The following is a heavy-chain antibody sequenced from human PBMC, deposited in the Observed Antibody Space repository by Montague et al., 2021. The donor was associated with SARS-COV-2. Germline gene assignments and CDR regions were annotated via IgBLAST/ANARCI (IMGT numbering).Heavy chain of an antibody. D-gene: IGHD1-1*01. V-gene: IGHV4-59*08. Sequence: SETLSLTCTVSGGTVRDYYWNWIRQTPGKGLEWIGYIFYNGYTKYNPSXXSRVTLSVDTPGNQFFLSLRSVTASDTATYFCARHSVSEDGTFFRSYFDPWSQGAQVIVSS. J-gene: IGHJ5*02. CDR1: GGTVRDYY. CDR2: IFYNGYT. CDR3: ARHSVSEDGTFFRSYFDP.